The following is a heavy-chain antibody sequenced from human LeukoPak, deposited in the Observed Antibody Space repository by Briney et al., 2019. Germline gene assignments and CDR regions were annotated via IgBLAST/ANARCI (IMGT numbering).Heavy chain of an antibody. Sequence: GGSLRLSCTASGLSLNSYAMSWVRQVPGKGLEWVSAISGSGGSTYYADSMKGRFTISRDNSKNTLYLQMNSLRAEDTAVYYCAKDPVSGGYDNWFDPWGQGTLVTVSS. CDR3: AKDPVSGGYDNWFDP. CDR2: ISGSGGST. CDR1: GLSLNSYA. V-gene: IGHV3-23*01. D-gene: IGHD5-12*01. J-gene: IGHJ5*02.